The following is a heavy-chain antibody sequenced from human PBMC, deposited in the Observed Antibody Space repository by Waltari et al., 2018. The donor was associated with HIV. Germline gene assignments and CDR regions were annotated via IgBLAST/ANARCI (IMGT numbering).Heavy chain of an antibody. D-gene: IGHD2-15*01. CDR1: GHTFTGSF. CDR2: INPNSGGT. CDR3: ARENKDCSGGSCYSPNFDY. J-gene: IGHJ4*02. Sequence: QVQLVQSGAAARKPGASVKVSCKASGHTFTGSFLPWVRQDPGQGGEWLGWINPNSGGTNDAKKFQGRVTMTRDTSISTAYMELSRLRSDDTAVYYCARENKDCSGGSCYSPNFDYWGQGTLVTVSS. V-gene: IGHV1-2*02.